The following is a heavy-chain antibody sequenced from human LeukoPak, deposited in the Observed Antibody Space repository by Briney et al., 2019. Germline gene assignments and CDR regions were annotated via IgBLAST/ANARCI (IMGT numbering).Heavy chain of an antibody. CDR2: IYYSGST. J-gene: IGHJ6*03. CDR3: ARAMVRGVITYYYYMDV. V-gene: IGHV4-59*01. D-gene: IGHD3-10*01. Sequence: SETLSLTCTVSGGSISSYYWSWIRQPPGKGLEWIGYIYYSGSTNYNPSLKSRVTISVDTSKNQFSLKLSSVTAADTAVYYCARAMVRGVITYYYYMDVWGKGTTVTISS. CDR1: GGSISSYY.